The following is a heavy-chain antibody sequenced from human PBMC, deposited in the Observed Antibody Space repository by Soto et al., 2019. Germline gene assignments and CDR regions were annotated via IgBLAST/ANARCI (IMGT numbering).Heavy chain of an antibody. CDR2: IYYSGST. J-gene: IGHJ4*02. Sequence: SETLSLTCTVSGGSISSGGYYWSWIRQHPGKGLEWIGYIYYSGSTYYNPSLKSRVTISVDTSKNQFSLKLSSVTAADTAVYYCARDSGNGDYFDYWAQGTLVPVSS. CDR1: GGSISSGGYY. V-gene: IGHV4-31*03. CDR3: ARDSGNGDYFDY. D-gene: IGHD3-10*01.